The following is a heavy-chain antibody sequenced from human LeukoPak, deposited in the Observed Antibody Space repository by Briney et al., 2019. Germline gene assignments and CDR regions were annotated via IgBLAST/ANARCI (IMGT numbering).Heavy chain of an antibody. CDR3: ARGWLLATNFDY. Sequence: PGGSLRLSCAASGFTFSSYEMNWVRQAPGKGLEWVSYISSSGSTIYYADSVKGRFTISRDNAKNSLYLQMNSLRAEDTAVYYCARGWLLATNFDYWGQGTLVTVSS. CDR1: GFTFSSYE. J-gene: IGHJ4*02. V-gene: IGHV3-48*03. D-gene: IGHD3-9*01. CDR2: ISSSGSTI.